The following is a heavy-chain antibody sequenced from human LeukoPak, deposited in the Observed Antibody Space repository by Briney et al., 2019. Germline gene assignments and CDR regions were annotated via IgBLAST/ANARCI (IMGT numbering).Heavy chain of an antibody. D-gene: IGHD3-3*01. V-gene: IGHV3-23*01. Sequence: GGSLRLSCAASGFTFSSYAMRWVRQAPGKGLEWVSAISGSGGSTYYADSVKGRFTISRDNSKNTLYLQMNSLRAEDTAVYYCAKGVLRFLEWAPSYYYMDVWGKGTTVTVPS. CDR1: GFTFSSYA. CDR3: AKGVLRFLEWAPSYYYMDV. CDR2: ISGSGGST. J-gene: IGHJ6*03.